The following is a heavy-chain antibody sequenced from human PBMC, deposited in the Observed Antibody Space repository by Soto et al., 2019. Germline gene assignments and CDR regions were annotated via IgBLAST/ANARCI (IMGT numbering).Heavy chain of an antibody. CDR3: ARDPHFIYIAVACSVPWENWFAP. CDR1: GYTFTSYY. Sequence: ASVKVSCKASGYTFTSYYMHWVRQAPGQGLEWMGIINPSGGSTSYAQKFQGRVTMTRDTSTSTVYMELSSLRSEDTAVYYCARDPHFIYIAVACSVPWENWFAPWGQGTLVTVSS. CDR2: INPSGGST. V-gene: IGHV1-46*01. D-gene: IGHD6-19*01. J-gene: IGHJ5*02.